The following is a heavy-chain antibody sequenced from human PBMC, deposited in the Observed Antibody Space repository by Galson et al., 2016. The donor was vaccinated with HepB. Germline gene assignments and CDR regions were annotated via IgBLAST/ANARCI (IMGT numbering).Heavy chain of an antibody. J-gene: IGHJ3*02. V-gene: IGHV4-4*02. Sequence: SETLSLTCDVSGGSLTNTNWWTWVRLPPGKGLEWIGEIYYNGYTNYNPTLKSRVTMSIDTSKNRFSLRLTPVTAADTAVYYCARDRTTGTTHSFEIWGHGTTVTVSS. CDR2: IYYNGYT. D-gene: IGHD1-1*01. CDR1: GGSLTNTNW. CDR3: ARDRTTGTTHSFEI.